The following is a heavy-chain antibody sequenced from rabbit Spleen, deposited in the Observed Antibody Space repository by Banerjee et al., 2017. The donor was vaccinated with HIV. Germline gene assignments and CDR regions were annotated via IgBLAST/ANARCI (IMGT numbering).Heavy chain of an antibody. D-gene: IGHD5-1*01. V-gene: IGHV1S45*01. Sequence: QEQLEESGGDLVKPGASLTLTCTASGFSFSGSYWICWVRQAPGKGLEWIACIYGGSAGSTYYASWAKGRFTISKTSSTTVTLQMTSLTDADTATYFCARERGGIWQAALWGPGTLVTVS. J-gene: IGHJ4*01. CDR3: ARERGGIWQAAL. CDR2: IYGGSAGST. CDR1: GFSFSGSYW.